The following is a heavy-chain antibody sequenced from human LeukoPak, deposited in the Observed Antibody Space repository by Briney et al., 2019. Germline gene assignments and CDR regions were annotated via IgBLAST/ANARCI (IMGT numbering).Heavy chain of an antibody. CDR3: ARERIRGEDY. CDR1: GFTFSSYA. D-gene: IGHD3-10*01. CDR2: ISYDGSNK. V-gene: IGHV3-30*04. Sequence: PGRSLRPSCAASGFTFSSYAMHWVRQAPGKGLEWVAVISYDGSNKYYADSVKGRFTISRDNSKNTLYLQMNSLRAEDTAVYYCARERIRGEDYWGQGTLVTVSS. J-gene: IGHJ4*02.